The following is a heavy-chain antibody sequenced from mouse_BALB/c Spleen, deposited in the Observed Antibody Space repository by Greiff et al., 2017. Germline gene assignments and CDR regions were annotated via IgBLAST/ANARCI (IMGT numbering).Heavy chain of an antibody. V-gene: IGHV5-17*02. CDR3: ARSGNYYGSSYAMDY. D-gene: IGHD1-1*01. CDR2: ISSGSSTI. Sequence: DVKLVESGGGLVQPGGSRKLSCAASGFTFSSFGMHWVRQAPEKGLEWVAYISSGSSTIYYADTVKGRFTISRDNPKNTLFLQMTSLRSEDTAMYYCARSGNYYGSSYAMDYWGQGTSVTVSS. CDR1: GFTFSSFG. J-gene: IGHJ4*01.